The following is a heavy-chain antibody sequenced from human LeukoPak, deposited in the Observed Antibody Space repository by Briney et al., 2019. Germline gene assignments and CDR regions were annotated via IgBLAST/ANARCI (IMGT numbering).Heavy chain of an antibody. CDR2: ISSSGFTI. CDR3: ARGVPKTSYYYYYMDV. D-gene: IGHD4-11*01. Sequence: GGSLRLSCAASGFTFSSYEMNWVRQAPGKGLEWVSYISSSGFTINYADSVKGRLTISRDNAKNSLYLQMNSLRAEDTAVYYCARGVPKTSYYYYYMDVWGKGTTVTVSS. V-gene: IGHV3-48*03. J-gene: IGHJ6*03. CDR1: GFTFSSYE.